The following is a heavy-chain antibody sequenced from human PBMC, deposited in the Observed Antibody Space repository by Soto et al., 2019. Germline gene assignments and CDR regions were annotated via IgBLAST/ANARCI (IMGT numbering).Heavy chain of an antibody. V-gene: IGHV4-39*01. J-gene: IGHJ4*01. CDR2: IYYTGST. D-gene: IGHD6-13*01. CDR1: GGSISSSSYY. Sequence: SETLSLTCTVSGGSISSSSYYWGWIRQPPGKGLEWIGSIYYTGSTYYNPSLKSRVTIPLDTSNNQFSLKLSSVPAADTAVYYCAGGYSCSWYHYWGHGTLVTVSS. CDR3: AGGYSCSWYHY.